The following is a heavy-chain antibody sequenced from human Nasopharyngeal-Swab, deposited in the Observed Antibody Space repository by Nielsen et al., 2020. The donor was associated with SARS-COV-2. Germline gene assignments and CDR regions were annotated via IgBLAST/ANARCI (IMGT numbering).Heavy chain of an antibody. CDR3: AREVVGGLVDS. CDR1: GGSISSYS. CDR2: FSYTGIT. J-gene: IGHJ4*02. D-gene: IGHD1-26*01. V-gene: IGHV4-59*12. Sequence: SETLSLTCTFSGGSISSYSWSWIRQPPGTGLDFILYFSYTGITNYNPSLKSRVTISVDKSKNQFSLKLSSVAAADTAVYYCAREVVGGLVDSWGQGTLVTVSS.